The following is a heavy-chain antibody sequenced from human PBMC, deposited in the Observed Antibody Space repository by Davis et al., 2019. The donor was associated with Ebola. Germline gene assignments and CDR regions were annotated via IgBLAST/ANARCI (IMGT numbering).Heavy chain of an antibody. CDR1: GYTFTSYA. J-gene: IGHJ5*02. CDR2: INAGNGNT. V-gene: IGHV1-3*01. CDR3: ARELRITMVQGVIGWFDP. Sequence: ASVKVSCKASGYTFTSYAMHWVRQAPGQRLEWMGWINAGNGNTKYSQKFQGRVTITRDTSASTAYMELSSLRSEDTAVYYCARELRITMVQGVIGWFDPWGQGTLVTVSS. D-gene: IGHD3-10*01.